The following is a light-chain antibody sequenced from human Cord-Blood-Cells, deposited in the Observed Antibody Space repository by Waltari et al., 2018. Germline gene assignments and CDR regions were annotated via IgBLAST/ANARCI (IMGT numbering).Light chain of an antibody. Sequence: QSALTQPASVSGSPGQSITISCTGTSSDVGGYNYVSWYQQHPGKAPKLMIYDVSNRHAGVSNRFAGSKAGNTTSLTRSGLQAEDEADYYCSSYTSSSTYVFGTGTKVTVL. CDR2: DVS. CDR3: SSYTSSSTYV. J-gene: IGLJ1*01. V-gene: IGLV2-14*01. CDR1: SSDVGGYNY.